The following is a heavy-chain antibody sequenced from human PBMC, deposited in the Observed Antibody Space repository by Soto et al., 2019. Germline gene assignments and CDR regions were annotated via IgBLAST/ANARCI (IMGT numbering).Heavy chain of an antibody. CDR1: GFTFSSYA. J-gene: IGHJ6*02. D-gene: IGHD6-13*01. V-gene: IGHV3-23*01. Sequence: QPGGSLRLSCAASGFTFSSYAMSWVRQAPGKGLEWVSAISGSGGSTYYADSVKGRFTISRDNSKNTLYLQMNSLRAEDTAVYYCARRSGYSSSWYGYYYYYGMDVWGQGTTVTVSS. CDR2: ISGSGGST. CDR3: ARRSGYSSSWYGYYYYYGMDV.